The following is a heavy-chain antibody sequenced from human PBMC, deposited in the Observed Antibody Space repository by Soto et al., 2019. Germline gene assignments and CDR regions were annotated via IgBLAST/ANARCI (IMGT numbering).Heavy chain of an antibody. CDR2: IYYSGST. Sequence: SETLSLTCTVSGGSISSSSYYWGWIRQPPGKGLEWIGSIYYSGSTYYNPSLKSRVTISVDTSKNQFSLKLSSVTAADTAVYYCARHSERGSSSLNWFDPWGQGTLDTVSS. V-gene: IGHV4-39*01. J-gene: IGHJ5*02. CDR1: GGSISSSSYY. CDR3: ARHSERGSSSLNWFDP. D-gene: IGHD6-13*01.